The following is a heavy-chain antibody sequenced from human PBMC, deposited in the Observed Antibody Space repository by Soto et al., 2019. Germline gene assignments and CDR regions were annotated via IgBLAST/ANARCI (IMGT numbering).Heavy chain of an antibody. J-gene: IGHJ4*02. CDR1: GFTFSGSV. CDR3: ARGVYDFWSGHPKGLDY. D-gene: IGHD3-3*01. Sequence: EVQLVESGGGLVQPGGSLKLSCAASGFTFSGSVMHWVRQASGKGLDWVGRIRSKANNYATAYAVSVKGRFTISREDSRNTAYLQMNSLKTEDTAVYYCARGVYDFWSGHPKGLDYWGQGTVVTVSS. V-gene: IGHV3-73*02. CDR2: IRSKANNYAT.